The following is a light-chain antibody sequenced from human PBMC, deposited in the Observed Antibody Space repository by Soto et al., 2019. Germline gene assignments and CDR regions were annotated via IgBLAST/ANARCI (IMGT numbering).Light chain of an antibody. Sequence: EIVLTQSPATLSLSPGERATLSCRGSQSVSSYLAWYQQKPAQAPRLLIYDASNRATGIPASFSGSGSATDFTLPISSLQTQDFAAYYCQQRSNWPTITFGQGTRLEIK. CDR1: QSVSSY. CDR3: QQRSNWPTIT. CDR2: DAS. J-gene: IGKJ5*01. V-gene: IGKV3-11*01.